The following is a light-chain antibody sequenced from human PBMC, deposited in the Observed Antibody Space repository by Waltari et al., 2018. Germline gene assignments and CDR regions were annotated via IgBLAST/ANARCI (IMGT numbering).Light chain of an antibody. CDR2: GAS. J-gene: IGKJ1*01. CDR1: QSVSTN. V-gene: IGKV3-15*01. CDR3: QQYNNWPWT. Sequence: EVVMTQSPATLSVSPGERATLSCRASQSVSTNLAWYQQKPGQGPRLLIYGASTRATDIPARFSGSGSGTEFTLTISSLQSEDFAVYYCQQYNNWPWTFGQGSKVHVK.